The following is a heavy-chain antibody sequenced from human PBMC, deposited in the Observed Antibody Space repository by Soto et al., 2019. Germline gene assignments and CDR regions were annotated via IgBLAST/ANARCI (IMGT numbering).Heavy chain of an antibody. CDR1: GYTFTSYG. V-gene: IGHV1-18*01. J-gene: IGHJ4*02. D-gene: IGHD1-20*01. CDR3: VRGWYNEVWGYYFDY. Sequence: ASVKVSCKASGYTFTSYGINWVRQAPGQGLEWMGWISAYNANTHYAQKLQGRVTMTTDTFTSTAYMELNSLRVEDTAVYYCVRGWYNEVWGYYFDYWGQGTLVTVSS. CDR2: ISAYNANT.